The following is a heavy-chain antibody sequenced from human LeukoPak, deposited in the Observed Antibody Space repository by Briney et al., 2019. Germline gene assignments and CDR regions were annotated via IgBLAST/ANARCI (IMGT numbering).Heavy chain of an antibody. CDR1: GFTFSSYA. CDR2: ISYDGSNK. CDR3: ASTDSEAAAGYFDY. V-gene: IGHV3-30-3*01. J-gene: IGHJ4*02. D-gene: IGHD6-13*01. Sequence: GGSLRLSCAASGFTFSSYAMHWVRQAPGKGLEWVAVISYDGSNKYYADSVKGRFTISRDNSKNTLYLQMNSLRAEDTAVYYCASTDSEAAAGYFDYWGQGTLVTVSS.